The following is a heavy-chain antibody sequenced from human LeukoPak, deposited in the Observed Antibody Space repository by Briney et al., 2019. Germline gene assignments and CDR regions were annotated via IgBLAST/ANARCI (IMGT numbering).Heavy chain of an antibody. Sequence: SVKVSCKASGGTFSSYAISWVRQAPGQGLEWMGRIIPILGIANYAQKFQGRVTITADKSTSTAYMELSSLRSEDTAVYYCARDFTFSDYGEYSGNWFDPWGQGTLVTVSS. CDR1: GGTFSSYA. CDR2: IIPILGIA. V-gene: IGHV1-69*04. CDR3: ARDFTFSDYGEYSGNWFDP. D-gene: IGHD4-17*01. J-gene: IGHJ5*02.